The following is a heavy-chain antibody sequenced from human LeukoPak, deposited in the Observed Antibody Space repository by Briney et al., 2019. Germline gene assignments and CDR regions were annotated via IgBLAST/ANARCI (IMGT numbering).Heavy chain of an antibody. D-gene: IGHD6-13*01. Sequence: KSSETLSLTCAVSGVSISNYYWSWIRQPPGKGLEWVGYISYSGSTNYNPSLKRRLTISLHTSKNQFSLNLSSATAADTAVYYCARAAAAGIPPLYWGQGALVTVSS. CDR3: ARAAAAGIPPLY. CDR1: GVSISNYY. V-gene: IGHV4-59*08. J-gene: IGHJ4*02. CDR2: ISYSGST.